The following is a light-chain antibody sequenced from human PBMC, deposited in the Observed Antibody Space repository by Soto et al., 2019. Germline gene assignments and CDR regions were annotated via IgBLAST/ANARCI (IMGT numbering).Light chain of an antibody. Sequence: DIQMTQSPSSLSASVGDRVTITCRASQGIRNDLAWYQQKSGKAPKRLIYGASSLQGGAPSRFSGSGSGTEFTLTTSSLQPEDSATYYCLQHNSNSWTFGQGTKVEIK. CDR1: QGIRND. CDR2: GAS. J-gene: IGKJ1*01. V-gene: IGKV1-17*01. CDR3: LQHNSNSWT.